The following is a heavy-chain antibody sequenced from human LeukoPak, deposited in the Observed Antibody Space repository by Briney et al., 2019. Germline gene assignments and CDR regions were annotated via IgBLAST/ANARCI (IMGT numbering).Heavy chain of an antibody. CDR2: IYHSGST. D-gene: IGHD4-17*01. CDR3: ARAIDYGDSYYFDY. CDR1: GGSISSGGYS. V-gene: IGHV4-30-2*01. Sequence: SQTLSLTCAVSGGSISSGGYSWSWIRQPPGKGLEWIGYIYHSGSTYYNPSLKSRVTISVDRSKNQFPLKLSSVTAADTAVYYCARAIDYGDSYYFDYWGQGTLVTVSS. J-gene: IGHJ4*02.